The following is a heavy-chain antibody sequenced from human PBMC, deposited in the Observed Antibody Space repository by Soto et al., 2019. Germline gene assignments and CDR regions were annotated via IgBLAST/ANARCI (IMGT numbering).Heavy chain of an antibody. J-gene: IGHJ6*03. CDR1: GGSFSGYY. CDR2: INHSGST. CDR3: ASTGRGPDIVVVPAKGYYYYMDV. V-gene: IGHV4-34*01. Sequence: SETLSLTCAVYGGSFSGYYWSWIRQPPGKGLEWIGEINHSGSTNYNPSLKSRVTISVDTSKNQFSLKLSSVTAADTAVYYCASTGRGPDIVVVPAKGYYYYMDVWGKGTTVTVSS. D-gene: IGHD2-2*01.